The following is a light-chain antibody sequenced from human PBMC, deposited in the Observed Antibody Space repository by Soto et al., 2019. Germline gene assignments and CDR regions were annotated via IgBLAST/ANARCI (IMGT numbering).Light chain of an antibody. CDR2: GAS. V-gene: IGKV3D-15*01. J-gene: IGKJ1*01. CDR1: QSVSSSY. Sequence: IVLTQSPDTLSLSPGERATLSCRASQSVSSSYLAWYQQKPGQAPRLLIYGASSRATGIPARFSGSGSGTDFTLTISSLQSEDFAVYYCQQYNNWPGTFGQGTKVDI. CDR3: QQYNNWPGT.